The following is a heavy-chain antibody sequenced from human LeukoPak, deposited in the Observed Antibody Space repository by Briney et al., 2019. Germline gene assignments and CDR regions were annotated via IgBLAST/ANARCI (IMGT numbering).Heavy chain of an antibody. CDR2: IYTSGST. J-gene: IGHJ4*02. V-gene: IGHV4-61*02. CDR3: VCWDTIFGVVPR. D-gene: IGHD3-3*01. Sequence: SSETLSLTCTVSGGSISSGSYYWRWIRQPAGKGLEWIGRIYTSGSTNYNPSLKSRVTISVDTSKNQFSLKLSSVTAADTAVYYCVCWDTIFGVVPRWGQGTLVTVSS. CDR1: GGSISSGSYY.